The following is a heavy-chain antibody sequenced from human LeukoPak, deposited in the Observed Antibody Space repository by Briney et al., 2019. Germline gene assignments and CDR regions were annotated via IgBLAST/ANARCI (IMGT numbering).Heavy chain of an antibody. CDR2: INIGCTNT. CDR3: ATDGAGFDT. J-gene: IGHJ5*02. V-gene: IGHV3-11*01. CDR1: GFTFNDYY. Sequence: GGSLRLSCAASGFTFNDYYMSWIRQAPGKGLEWLSYINIGCTNTHYADSVKGRFTISRDNAKKSLYLEMNNLRAEDTAVYYCATDGAGFDTWGQGVLVTVSS.